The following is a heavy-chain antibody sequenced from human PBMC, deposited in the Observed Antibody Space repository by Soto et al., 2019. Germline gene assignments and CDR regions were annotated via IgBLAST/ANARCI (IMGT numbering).Heavy chain of an antibody. J-gene: IGHJ4*02. CDR3: AVGGHVDY. Sequence: EVQVVESGGGLVQPGGSLRLSCAASGFTFSTFWMTWVRQPPGKGLQWVANIKGDGSERNYVDSVKGRFTISRDNAKNSLYLEMNSLRVEDTAIHFCAVGGHVDYCGQGTLVTVSS. D-gene: IGHD3-16*01. CDR1: GFTFSTFW. CDR2: IKGDGSER. V-gene: IGHV3-7*03.